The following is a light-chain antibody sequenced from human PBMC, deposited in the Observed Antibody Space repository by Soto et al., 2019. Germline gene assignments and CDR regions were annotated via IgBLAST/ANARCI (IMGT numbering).Light chain of an antibody. CDR2: AAS. CDR1: QNIYNY. CDR3: QHSYTAPPFT. J-gene: IGKJ2*01. Sequence: DIQMTQSPSSLSASVGASVTITCRASQNIYNYLNWYQQKPGKAPRLLIYAASTLHSGVPSRFTGSGSWTDFSLTINGLQPEDFATYYCQHSYTAPPFTFGQGTRLEI. V-gene: IGKV1-39*01.